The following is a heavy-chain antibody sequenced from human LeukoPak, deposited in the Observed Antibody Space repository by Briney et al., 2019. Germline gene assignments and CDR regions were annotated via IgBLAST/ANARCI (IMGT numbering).Heavy chain of an antibody. J-gene: IGHJ4*02. CDR3: ARLRYSDY. CDR2: IKQDGSDK. V-gene: IGHV3-7*01. Sequence: GGALRLSCAASGFTFSSYWMTWVRQAPGKGLEWVANIKQDGSDKFYVDSVKGRFTISRDNAKNSLYLQMNSLRAEDTAVYYCARLRYSDYWGQGTLVTVSS. CDR1: GFTFSSYW.